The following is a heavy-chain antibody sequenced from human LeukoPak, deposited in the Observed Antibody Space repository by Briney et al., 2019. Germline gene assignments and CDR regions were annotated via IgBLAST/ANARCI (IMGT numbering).Heavy chain of an antibody. CDR1: GGSISSSSYY. Sequence: PSETLSLTCTVSGGSISSSSYYWGWIRQPPGKGLEWIGSIYYSGSTYYNPSLKSRVTISVDTSKNQFSLKLSSVTAADTAVYYCARQRYDSSGYYAYYYYMDVWGKGTTVTIPS. D-gene: IGHD3-22*01. CDR3: ARQRYDSSGYYAYYYYMDV. CDR2: IYYSGST. V-gene: IGHV4-39*01. J-gene: IGHJ6*03.